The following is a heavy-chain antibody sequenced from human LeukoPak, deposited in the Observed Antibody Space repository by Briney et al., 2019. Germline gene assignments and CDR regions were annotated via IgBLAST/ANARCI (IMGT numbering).Heavy chain of an antibody. Sequence: SETLSLTCAVYGGSFSGYYWSWIRQPPGKGLEWIGEINHSGSTNYNPSLKSRVTIAVDTSKNQFSLKLSSVTAADTAVYYCAKHYGRSDYWGQGTLVTVSS. CDR3: AKHYGRSDY. CDR2: INHSGST. J-gene: IGHJ4*02. V-gene: IGHV4-34*01. CDR1: GGSFSGYY. D-gene: IGHD4-17*01.